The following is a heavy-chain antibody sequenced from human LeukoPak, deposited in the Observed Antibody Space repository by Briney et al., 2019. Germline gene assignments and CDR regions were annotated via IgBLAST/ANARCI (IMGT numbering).Heavy chain of an antibody. CDR2: IYHSGST. V-gene: IGHV4-30-2*01. J-gene: IGHJ4*02. CDR1: GGSISSGGYS. Sequence: SETLSLTCAVSGGSISSGGYSWSWIRQPPGTGLEWIGYIYHSGSTCYNPSLKSRVTISVDRSKNQFSLKLSSVTAADTAVYYCAREYCSSTSCYDPHFDYWGQGTLVTVSS. D-gene: IGHD2-2*01. CDR3: AREYCSSTSCYDPHFDY.